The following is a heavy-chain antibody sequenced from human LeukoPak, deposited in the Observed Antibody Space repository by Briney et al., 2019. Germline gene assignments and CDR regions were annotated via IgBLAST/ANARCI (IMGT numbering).Heavy chain of an antibody. CDR2: IYTSGST. D-gene: IGHD6-6*01. J-gene: IGHJ6*03. CDR3: ARAKQVAYYYYYMDV. V-gene: IGHV4-61*02. CDR1: GGSVSSGDYY. Sequence: PSETLSLTCTVSGGSVSSGDYYWTWIRQPAGKGLEWIGRIYTSGSTTYSPSLKSRVTISRDTSKNQFSLRLSSVTAADTAVYYCARAKQVAYYYYYMDVWGKGTTVTVSS.